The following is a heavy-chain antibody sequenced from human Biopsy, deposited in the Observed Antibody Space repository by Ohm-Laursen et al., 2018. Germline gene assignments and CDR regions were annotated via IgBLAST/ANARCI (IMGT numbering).Heavy chain of an antibody. CDR3: ARDRRTISGVLTDFDY. CDR2: ISPYNGNT. Sequence: ASVKVSCKVSGYTFTTYGISWVRQAPGQGLEWMGWISPYNGNTDSAQKVEGRVTMTTDTSTSTVYMELRSLRSDDTAVYYCARDRRTISGVLTDFDYWGQGTLVTVSS. CDR1: GYTFTTYG. D-gene: IGHD3-3*01. V-gene: IGHV1-18*01. J-gene: IGHJ4*02.